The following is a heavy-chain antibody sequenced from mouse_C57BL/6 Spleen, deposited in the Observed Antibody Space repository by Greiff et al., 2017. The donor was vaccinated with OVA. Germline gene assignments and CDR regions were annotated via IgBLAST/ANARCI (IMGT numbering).Heavy chain of an antibody. CDR1: GYTFTDYN. Sequence: EVQLVESGPELVKPGASVKMSCKASGYTFTDYNMHWVKQSHGKSLEWIGYINPNNGGTSYNQKFKGKATLTVNKSSSTAYMELRSLTSEDSAVYYCARSDYGNYFDYWGQGTTLTVSS. CDR2: INPNNGGT. CDR3: ARSDYGNYFDY. D-gene: IGHD2-1*01. J-gene: IGHJ2*01. V-gene: IGHV1-22*01.